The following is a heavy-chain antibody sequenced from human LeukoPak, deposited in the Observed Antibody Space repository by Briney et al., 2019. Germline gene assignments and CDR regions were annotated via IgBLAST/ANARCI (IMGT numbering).Heavy chain of an antibody. CDR1: GFAFDDHG. V-gene: IGHV3-20*03. CDR2: INWNGGST. D-gene: IGHD2-2*01. Sequence: GGSLRLSSTASGFAFDDHGMRWVRQVPGKGLEWVSSINWNGGSTGYADPLRGRFTISRDNAKNSLYLQMDSLRAEDTALYYCARAPITSPFYFDYWGQGTLVTVSS. J-gene: IGHJ4*02. CDR3: ARAPITSPFYFDY.